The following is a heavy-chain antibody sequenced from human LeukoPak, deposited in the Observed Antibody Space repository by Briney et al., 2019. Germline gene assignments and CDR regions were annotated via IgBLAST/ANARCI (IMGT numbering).Heavy chain of an antibody. V-gene: IGHV3-53*01. CDR1: GFTVRSNY. Sequence: PGGSLRLSCAVSGFTVRSNYMAWVRQAPGKGLECVSILYSSGDTYYADSVQGRFTISRDNSKNTLYLQMSSLRADDTAIYYCAKVILIAAAHGDFTDLWGQGTLVSVSS. J-gene: IGHJ5*02. D-gene: IGHD6-6*01. CDR2: LYSSGDT. CDR3: AKVILIAAAHGDFTDL.